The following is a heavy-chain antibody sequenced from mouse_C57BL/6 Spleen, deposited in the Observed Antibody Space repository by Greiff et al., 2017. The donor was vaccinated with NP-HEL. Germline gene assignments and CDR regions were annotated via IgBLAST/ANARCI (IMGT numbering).Heavy chain of an antibody. J-gene: IGHJ3*01. V-gene: IGHV5-17*01. D-gene: IGHD1-1*01. CDR2: ISSGSSTI. CDR3: ARNYGSSAWFAY. Sequence: EWVAYISSGSSTIYYADTVKGRFTISRDNAKNTLFLQMTSLRSEDTAMYYCARNYGSSAWFAYWGQGTLVTVSA.